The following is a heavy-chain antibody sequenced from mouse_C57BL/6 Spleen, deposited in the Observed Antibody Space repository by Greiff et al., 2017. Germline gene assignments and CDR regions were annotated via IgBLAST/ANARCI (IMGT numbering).Heavy chain of an antibody. J-gene: IGHJ2*01. Sequence: EVKLQESGPELVKPGASVKMSCKASGYTFTDYNMHWVKQSHGKSLEWIGYINPNNGGTSYNQKFKGKATLTVNKSSSTAYMELRSLTSEDSAVYYCARDGSSLGDYFDYWGQGTTLTVSS. V-gene: IGHV1-22*01. D-gene: IGHD1-1*01. CDR3: ARDGSSLGDYFDY. CDR2: INPNNGGT. CDR1: GYTFTDYN.